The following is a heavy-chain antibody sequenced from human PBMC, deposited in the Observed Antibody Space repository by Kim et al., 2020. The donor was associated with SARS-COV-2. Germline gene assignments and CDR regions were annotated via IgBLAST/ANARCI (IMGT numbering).Heavy chain of an antibody. J-gene: IGHJ4*02. D-gene: IGHD2-2*01. CDR1: GDSVSSNSAA. Sequence: SQTLSLTCAISGDSVSSNSAAWNWIRQSPSRGLEWLGRTYYRSKWYNDYAVSVKSRITINPDTSKNQFSLQLNSVTPEDTAVYYCARDFGRYCSSTSCSTFDYWGQGTLVTVSS. V-gene: IGHV6-1*01. CDR3: ARDFGRYCSSTSCSTFDY. CDR2: TYYRSKWYN.